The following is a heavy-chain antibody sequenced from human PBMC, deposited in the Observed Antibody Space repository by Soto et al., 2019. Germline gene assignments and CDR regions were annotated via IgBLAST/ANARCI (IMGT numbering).Heavy chain of an antibody. J-gene: IGHJ4*02. CDR3: AKDGSHNFDY. V-gene: IGHV3-30*18. Sequence: QVQLVESGGDVVQPGRSLRLSCAASGFTFSHYAMHWVRQAPGKGLEWVALMSYDGSNEYYADSVKGRFTISRDNSKNTLYLKMNSLRAEDTAVYYCAKDGSHNFDYWGQGTLVTVSS. CDR1: GFTFSHYA. CDR2: MSYDGSNE. D-gene: IGHD1-26*01.